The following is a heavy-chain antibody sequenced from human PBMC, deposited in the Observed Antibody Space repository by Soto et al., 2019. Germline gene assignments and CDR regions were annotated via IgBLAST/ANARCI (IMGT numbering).Heavy chain of an antibody. CDR2: IYYSGGT. CDR3: ARHDPPIGMSYYYYGMDV. V-gene: IGHV4-39*01. CDR1: GGSISSSSYY. Sequence: QLQLQESGPGLVKPSETLSLTCTVSGGSISSSSYYWGWIRQPPGKGLEWIGGIYYSGGTHYNPSLKSRVTISVDTSKNQFSLKLSSVTAADTAVYYCARHDPPIGMSYYYYGMDVWGQGTTVTVSS. J-gene: IGHJ6*02. D-gene: IGHD3-10*01.